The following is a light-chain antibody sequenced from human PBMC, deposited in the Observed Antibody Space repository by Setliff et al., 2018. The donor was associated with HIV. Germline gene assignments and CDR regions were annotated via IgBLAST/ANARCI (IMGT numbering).Light chain of an antibody. CDR1: ISNIGGYNF. J-gene: IGLJ1*01. Sequence: QSALTQPASVSGSPGQSITISCTGSISNIGGYNFVSWYRQYPGEVPKLMIFEVNNRPSGVSNRFSGSKSGNTASLTISGLQPEDDADYYCSSYTNYNFAIFGPGTKVTVL. CDR3: SSYTNYNFAI. V-gene: IGLV2-14*01. CDR2: EVN.